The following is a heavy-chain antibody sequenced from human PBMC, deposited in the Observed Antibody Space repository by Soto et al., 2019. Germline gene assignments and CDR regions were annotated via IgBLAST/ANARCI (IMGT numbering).Heavy chain of an antibody. CDR2: IFFTGAP. J-gene: IGHJ6*02. D-gene: IGHD3-10*01. V-gene: IGHV4-61*01. CDR3: ARARSESAGSSIGRRLDV. Sequence: SLNCIVSGDSVTFGHPHWSWVRQPPGKGLEGIGHIFFTGAPNYRPSLKSRVTMSVDSSKSQFSLNLTSVTAADSAIYYCARARSESAGSSIGRRLDVWGQGNKVTV. CDR1: GDSVTFGHPH.